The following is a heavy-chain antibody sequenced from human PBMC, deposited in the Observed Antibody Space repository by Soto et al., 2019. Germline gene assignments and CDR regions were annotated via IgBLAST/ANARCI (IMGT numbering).Heavy chain of an antibody. V-gene: IGHV2-5*02. CDR1: GFSLSTSGEG. Sequence: QITLKESGPTLVKPTQTLTLTCIFSGFSLSTSGEGVGWIRQPPGKALEWLALIYWDDDKRYSPSLKTRLTINKATSKNQVVLTMTNVDPVDTATYYCAHRRGYNFWSAYFTGIQGAFDIWGQGTMVTVSS. J-gene: IGHJ3*02. CDR3: AHRRGYNFWSAYFTGIQGAFDI. D-gene: IGHD3-3*01. CDR2: IYWDDDK.